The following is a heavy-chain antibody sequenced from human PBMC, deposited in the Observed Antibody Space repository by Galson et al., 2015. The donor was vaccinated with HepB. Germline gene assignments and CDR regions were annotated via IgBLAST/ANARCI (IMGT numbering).Heavy chain of an antibody. D-gene: IGHD6-19*01. CDR3: ARDNLYSSGWYGTPYYYYMDV. CDR2: ISYDGSNK. CDR1: GFTFSSYA. J-gene: IGHJ6*03. Sequence: SLRLSCAASGFTFSSYAMHWVRQAPGKGLEWVAVISYDGSNKYYADSVKGRFTISRDNSKNTLYLQMNSLRAEDTAVYYCARDNLYSSGWYGTPYYYYMDVWGKGTTVTVSS. V-gene: IGHV3-30-3*01.